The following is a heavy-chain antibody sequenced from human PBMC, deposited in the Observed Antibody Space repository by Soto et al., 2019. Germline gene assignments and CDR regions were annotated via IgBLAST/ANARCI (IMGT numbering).Heavy chain of an antibody. V-gene: IGHV4-31*03. CDR2: IYYSGST. J-gene: IGHJ6*02. CDR3: ARHNYASSGYYHYYYGMDV. CDR1: GGSISSGGYY. Sequence: SETLSLTSTVSGGSISSGGYYWSWIRQHPGKGLEWIGYIYYSGSTYYNPSLKSRVTISVDTSKNQFSLKLSSVTAADTAVYYCARHNYASSGYYHYYYGMDVWGQGTTVTVSS. D-gene: IGHD3-22*01.